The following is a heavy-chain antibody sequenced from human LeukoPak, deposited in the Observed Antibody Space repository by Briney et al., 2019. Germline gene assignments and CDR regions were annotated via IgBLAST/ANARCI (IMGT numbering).Heavy chain of an antibody. V-gene: IGHV3-48*04. D-gene: IGHD3-22*01. CDR3: ARDTRHYYDSSGYLDY. CDR1: GFTFSSYS. CDR2: ISSSSSTI. Sequence: GGSLRLSWAASGFTFSSYSMNWVRQAPGKGLEWVSYISSSSSTIYYADSVKGRFTISRDNAKNSLYLQMNSLRAEDTAVYYCARDTRHYYDSSGYLDYWGQGTLVTVSS. J-gene: IGHJ4*02.